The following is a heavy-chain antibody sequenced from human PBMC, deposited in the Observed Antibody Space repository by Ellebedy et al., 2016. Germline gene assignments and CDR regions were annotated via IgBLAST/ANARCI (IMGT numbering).Heavy chain of an antibody. J-gene: IGHJ4*02. CDR1: GFSFTRYD. D-gene: IGHD3-9*01. V-gene: IGHV3-13*01. Sequence: GESLKISXAASGFSFTRYDMHWVRQSAGKGLEWVSAIGAAGDTYYPGSVKGRFTISKDNAKNSLSLLMNTLSVGDTAVYYCARGSQYDILSGHLALDYWGQGALVTVSS. CDR2: IGAAGDT. CDR3: ARGSQYDILSGHLALDY.